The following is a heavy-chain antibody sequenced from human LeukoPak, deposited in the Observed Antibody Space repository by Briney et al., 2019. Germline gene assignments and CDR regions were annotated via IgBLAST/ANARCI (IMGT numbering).Heavy chain of an antibody. V-gene: IGHV1-18*01. Sequence: ASVKVSCKASPDTFTRYGITWVRQAPGQGLEWMGWIRAYNGDTNYAQKFQGRVTMTAERSTNTAYMELRGLTFDDTAVFYCATTTATSGSSLYWGQGTLVNVAS. CDR2: IRAYNGDT. CDR1: PDTFTRYG. CDR3: ATTTATSGSSLY. J-gene: IGHJ4*02. D-gene: IGHD6-19*01.